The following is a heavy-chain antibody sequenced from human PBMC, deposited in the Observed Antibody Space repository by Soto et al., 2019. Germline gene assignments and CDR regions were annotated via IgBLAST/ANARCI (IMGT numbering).Heavy chain of an antibody. D-gene: IGHD6-6*01. CDR3: ANGAARGHWFDP. CDR2: ISGSGGST. V-gene: IGHV3-23*01. J-gene: IGHJ5*02. CDR1: GFTFSSYA. Sequence: GGSLRLSCAASGFTFSSYAMSWVRQAPGKGLEWVSAISGSGGSTYYADSVKGRFTISRDNSKNTLYLQMNSLGAEDTAVYYCANGAARGHWFDPWGQGTLVTVSS.